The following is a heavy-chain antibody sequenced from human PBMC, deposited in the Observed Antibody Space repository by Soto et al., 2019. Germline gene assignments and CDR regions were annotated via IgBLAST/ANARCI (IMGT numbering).Heavy chain of an antibody. J-gene: IGHJ5*02. V-gene: IGHV1-3*01. CDR1: GYTFTSYA. D-gene: IGHD2-2*01. CDR2: INAGNGNT. Sequence: ASVKVSCKASGYTFTSYAMHWVRQAPGQRLEWMGWINAGNGNTKYSQKFQGRVTITRDTSASTAYMELSSLRSEDTAVYYCARDGLLGYCSSTSCYAGFDLWGQGTLVTGSS. CDR3: ARDGLLGYCSSTSCYAGFDL.